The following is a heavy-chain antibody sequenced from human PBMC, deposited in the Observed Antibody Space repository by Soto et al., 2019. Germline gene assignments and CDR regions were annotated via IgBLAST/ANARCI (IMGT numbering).Heavy chain of an antibody. D-gene: IGHD3-10*01. J-gene: IGHJ4*02. Sequence: QVQLVQSGAEVKKPGASVKVSCEASGYIFTSYGINWVRQAPGQGLEWMGWISTHNGNTNYAQKVQGRVTMTTDTSTSTDYMDLRSLRSDDTAVYYCAGGDWDGSGAHHWGQGTLVTVSS. CDR3: AGGDWDGSGAHH. CDR2: ISTHNGNT. V-gene: IGHV1-18*01. CDR1: GYIFTSYG.